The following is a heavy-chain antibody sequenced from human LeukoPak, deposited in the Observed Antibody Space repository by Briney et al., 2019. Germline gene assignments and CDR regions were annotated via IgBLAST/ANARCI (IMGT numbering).Heavy chain of an antibody. J-gene: IGHJ4*02. D-gene: IGHD3-3*01. CDR2: IKQDGSEK. V-gene: IGHV3-7*01. Sequence: GGSLRLSCAASGFTFSSYWMSWVRQAPGKGLEWVANIKQDGSEKYYVDSVKGRFTISRDNAKNSLYLQMNSLRAEDTAVYYCARWSGDFWSGYYIDYWGQGTLVTVSS. CDR3: ARWSGDFWSGYYIDY. CDR1: GFTFSSYW.